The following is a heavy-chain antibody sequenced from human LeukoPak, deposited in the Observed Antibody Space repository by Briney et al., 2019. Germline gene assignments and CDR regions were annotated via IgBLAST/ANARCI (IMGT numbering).Heavy chain of an antibody. D-gene: IGHD6-13*01. CDR1: GYTFTGYY. J-gene: IGHJ5*02. Sequence: GASVKVSCKASGYTFTGYYLHWVRQAPGQGLEWMGWINPNSGDTTYAQKFQGRVTMTRDTSISAAYMELSSLRSEDTAVYYCARVEHGIAAAGRDTWGQGTLVTVSS. V-gene: IGHV1-2*02. CDR2: INPNSGDT. CDR3: ARVEHGIAAAGRDT.